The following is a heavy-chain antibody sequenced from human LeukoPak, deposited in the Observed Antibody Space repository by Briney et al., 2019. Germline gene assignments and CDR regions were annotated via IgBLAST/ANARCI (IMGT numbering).Heavy chain of an antibody. V-gene: IGHV4-59*11. J-gene: IGHJ4*02. CDR3: ARHWGSGTYPLDH. Sequence: SETLSLTCTVSGGSISSHYWSWIRQPPGKGLEWIGYIYYSGSTNYNPSLKSRVTISVDTSKNQFSLKLSSVTAADTTVYYCARHWGSGTYPLDHWGQGTLVTVSS. CDR2: IYYSGST. CDR1: GGSISSHY. D-gene: IGHD3-10*01.